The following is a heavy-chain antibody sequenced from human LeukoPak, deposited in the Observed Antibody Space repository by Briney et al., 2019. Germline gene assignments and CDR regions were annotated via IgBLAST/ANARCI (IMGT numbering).Heavy chain of an antibody. CDR3: AKEGEEMAAFDY. Sequence: GGSLRLSCAASGFTFDDYTMHWVRQAPGKGLEWVSLISWDGGTRYYADSVKGRFTISRDNSKNSLYLQMNSLRTEDTALYYCAKEGEEMAAFDYWGQGTLVTVSS. V-gene: IGHV3-43*01. D-gene: IGHD5-24*01. CDR2: ISWDGGTR. J-gene: IGHJ4*02. CDR1: GFTFDDYT.